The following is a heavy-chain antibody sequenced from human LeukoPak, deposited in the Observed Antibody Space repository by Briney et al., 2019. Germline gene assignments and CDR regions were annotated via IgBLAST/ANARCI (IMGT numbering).Heavy chain of an antibody. V-gene: IGHV4-34*01. J-gene: IGHJ5*02. Sequence: SETLSLTCAVYGGSFSGYYWSWIRQPPGKGLEWIGEINHSGSTNYNPSLKSRVTISVDTSKNQFSLKLSSVTAADTAVYYCARANPDSSGYNWFDPRGQGTLVTVSS. CDR2: INHSGST. D-gene: IGHD3-22*01. CDR3: ARANPDSSGYNWFDP. CDR1: GGSFSGYY.